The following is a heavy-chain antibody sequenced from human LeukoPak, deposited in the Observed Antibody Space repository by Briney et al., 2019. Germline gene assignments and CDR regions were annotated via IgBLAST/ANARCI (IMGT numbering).Heavy chain of an antibody. J-gene: IGHJ3*02. Sequence: ASVKVSCKASGYTFTGYYMHWVRQAPGQGLEWMGGIIPIFDTANYAQKFQGRVTITADKSTSTVNMELSSLRSEDTAVYYCAKITRSYSGDAFDIWGQGTMVTVSS. CDR1: GYTFTGYY. D-gene: IGHD1-26*01. V-gene: IGHV1-69*06. CDR3: AKITRSYSGDAFDI. CDR2: IIPIFDTA.